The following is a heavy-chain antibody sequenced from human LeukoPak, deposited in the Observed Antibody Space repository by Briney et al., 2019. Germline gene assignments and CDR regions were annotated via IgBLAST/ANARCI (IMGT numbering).Heavy chain of an antibody. CDR2: ISGSGGST. Sequence: GGSLRLSCAASGFTFSSYAMSWVRQAPGKGLEWVSAISGSGGSTFYADSVKGRFTISRDNSKNTLYLQMNSLRAEDTAVYYCPKGGDSSGYLVYFQHWGRGTLVTVSS. V-gene: IGHV3-23*01. CDR1: GFTFSSYA. J-gene: IGHJ1*01. CDR3: PKGGDSSGYLVYFQH. D-gene: IGHD3-22*01.